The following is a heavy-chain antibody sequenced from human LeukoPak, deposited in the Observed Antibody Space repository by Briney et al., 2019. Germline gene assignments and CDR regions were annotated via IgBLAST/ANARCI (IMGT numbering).Heavy chain of an antibody. CDR1: GGTFSSYA. J-gene: IGHJ6*03. CDR2: SIPIFGTA. CDR3: ASVVLWFGELASYYMDV. Sequence: WASVKVSCKASGGTFSSYAISWVRQPPGQGLEWMGGSIPIFGTANYAQKFQGRVTITTDESTSTAYMELSSLRSEDTAVYYCASVVLWFGELASYYMDVWGKGTTVTVSS. D-gene: IGHD3-10*01. V-gene: IGHV1-69*05.